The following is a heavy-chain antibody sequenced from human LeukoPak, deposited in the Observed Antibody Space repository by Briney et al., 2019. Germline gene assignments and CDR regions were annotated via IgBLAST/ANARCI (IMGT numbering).Heavy chain of an antibody. V-gene: IGHV4-34*01. Sequence: SETLSLTCAVYGGSFSGYYWSWIRQPPGKGLEWIGEINHSGSTNYNPSLKSRVTISVDTSKSQFSLKLSSVTAADTAVYYCARVVAAAGLDYWGQGTLVTVSS. CDR3: ARVVAAAGLDY. CDR2: INHSGST. J-gene: IGHJ4*02. CDR1: GGSFSGYY. D-gene: IGHD6-13*01.